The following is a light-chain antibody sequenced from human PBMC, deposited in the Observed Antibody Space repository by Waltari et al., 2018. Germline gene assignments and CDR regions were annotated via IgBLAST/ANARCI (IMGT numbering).Light chain of an antibody. CDR3: QKYGTLPAT. V-gene: IGKV3-20*01. J-gene: IGKJ1*01. CDR1: QSVSRT. Sequence: EIVLTQSPGTLSLSPGERATLSCRASQSVSRTLAWYQQKPGQAPRLLIYDASIRATGIPDRFSGSGSGTDFSLTINRLEPEDFAVYYCQKYGTLPATFGQGTKVEIK. CDR2: DAS.